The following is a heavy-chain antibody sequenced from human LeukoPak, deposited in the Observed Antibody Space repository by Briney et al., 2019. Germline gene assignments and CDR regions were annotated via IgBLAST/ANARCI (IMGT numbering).Heavy chain of an antibody. Sequence: GGSLRLSCAASGFTFDDYGMSWVRQAPGKGLEWVSGINWNGGSTGYADSVKGRFTISRDNAKNSLYLQMNSLRAEDTALYHCARVVDSAGTGAFDIWGQGTMVAVSS. J-gene: IGHJ3*02. CDR3: ARVVDSAGTGAFDI. CDR1: GFTFDDYG. D-gene: IGHD6-13*01. V-gene: IGHV3-20*01. CDR2: INWNGGST.